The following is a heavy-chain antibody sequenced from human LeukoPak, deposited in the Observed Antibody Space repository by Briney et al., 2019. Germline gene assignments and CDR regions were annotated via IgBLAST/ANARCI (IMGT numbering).Heavy chain of an antibody. D-gene: IGHD3-22*01. V-gene: IGHV1-46*01. CDR1: GYTFTSYY. CDR2: INPSGGST. CDR3: ARAAYYCDSSGLATLDAFDI. J-gene: IGHJ3*02. Sequence: ASVKVSCKASGYTFTSYYMHWVRQAPGQGLEWMGIINPSGGSTSYAQKFQGRVTMTRDMSTSTVYMELSSLRSEDTAVYYCARAAYYCDSSGLATLDAFDIWGQGTMVTVSS.